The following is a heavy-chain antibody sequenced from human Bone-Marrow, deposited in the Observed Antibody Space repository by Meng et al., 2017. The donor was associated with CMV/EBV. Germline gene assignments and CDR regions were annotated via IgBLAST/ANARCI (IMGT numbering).Heavy chain of an antibody. Sequence: GGSLRLSCAASGFTFSTYSMNWVRQAPGKGLEWVSCISSSSGYIFYADSVKGRFTISRDNAKNSLYLQMNSLRAEDTAVYYCAREQGYRITTDYYNGMDVWGQGTTVTVSS. CDR2: ISSSSGYI. D-gene: IGHD4-11*01. CDR1: GFTFSTYS. J-gene: IGHJ6*02. CDR3: AREQGYRITTDYYNGMDV. V-gene: IGHV3-21*01.